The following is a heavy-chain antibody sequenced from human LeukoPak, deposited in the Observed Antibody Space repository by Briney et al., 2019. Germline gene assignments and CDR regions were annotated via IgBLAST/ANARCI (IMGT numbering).Heavy chain of an antibody. V-gene: IGHV3-53*01. J-gene: IGHJ4*02. CDR3: ARGVTMIAMGY. D-gene: IGHD3-22*01. CDR1: GFTVSSNY. Sequence: GGSLRLSCAASGFTVSSNYVSWVRQAPGKGLELFSVIYSGGSTYYADSVKGRFTISRDNSKNTLYLQMNSLRAEDTAVYYCARGVTMIAMGYWGQGTLVTVSS. CDR2: IYSGGST.